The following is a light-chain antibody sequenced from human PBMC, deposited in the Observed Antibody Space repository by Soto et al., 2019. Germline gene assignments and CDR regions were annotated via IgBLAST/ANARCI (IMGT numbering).Light chain of an antibody. Sequence: QSVLTQPPSASGTPGKRVTVSCSGSSSNIASNTVNWYQQLPGTAPKLLIYSNDQRPSGVPDRFSASKSGTSASLAISGLQSEDEADYYSSSSDYNMNGHVFGRGTTVTVL. CDR2: SND. V-gene: IGLV1-44*01. J-gene: IGLJ1*01. CDR3: SSSDYNMNGHV. CDR1: SSNIASNT.